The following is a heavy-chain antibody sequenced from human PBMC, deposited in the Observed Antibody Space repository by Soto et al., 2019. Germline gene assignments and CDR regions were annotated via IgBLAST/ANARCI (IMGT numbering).Heavy chain of an antibody. V-gene: IGHV4-4*07. Sequence: SETLSLTXTVSGASITGTSYWSWIRQPAGKGLEWIGRFSLSGTTNYNPSLRSRVTMSADVSKNQFSLRPTSVTAADTALYYCARGMTPPGAPAWYYFDSWGQGTLVTVSS. J-gene: IGHJ4*02. CDR1: GASITGTSY. CDR2: FSLSGTT. CDR3: ARGMTPPGAPAWYYFDS. D-gene: IGHD2-8*02.